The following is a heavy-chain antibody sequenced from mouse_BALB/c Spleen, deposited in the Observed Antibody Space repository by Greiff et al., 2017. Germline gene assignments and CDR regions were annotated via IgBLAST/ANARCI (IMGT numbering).Heavy chain of an antibody. V-gene: IGHV5-12-1*01. CDR2: ISSGGGST. J-gene: IGHJ2*01. Sequence: EVQVVESGGGLVKPGGSLKLSCAASGFAFSSYDMTWVRQTPEKRLEWVAYISSGGGSTYYPDTVKGRFTSSRDNAKNTLYLQMSSLKSEDTAMYYCAREDYGSSYFDDWGQGTTLTVSS. CDR1: GFAFSSYD. CDR3: AREDYGSSYFDD. D-gene: IGHD1-1*01.